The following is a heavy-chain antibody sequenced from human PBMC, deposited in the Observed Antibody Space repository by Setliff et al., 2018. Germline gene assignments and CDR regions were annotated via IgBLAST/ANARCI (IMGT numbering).Heavy chain of an antibody. Sequence: GGSLRLSCAASGFTFSTYTMNWVRQAPGKGLEWVSAITVSGNTHYADSVKGRFTISRDNSKNTLSLQMDNLRAEDTATYYCAKCGRFAPSGWFQYVDSWAQGTLVTVSS. CDR2: ITVSGNT. D-gene: IGHD6-19*01. CDR3: AKCGRFAPSGWFQYVDS. CDR1: GFTFSTYT. J-gene: IGHJ4*02. V-gene: IGHV3-23*01.